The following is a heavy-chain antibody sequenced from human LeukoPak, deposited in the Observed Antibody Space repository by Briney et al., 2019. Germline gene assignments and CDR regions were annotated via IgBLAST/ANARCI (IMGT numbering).Heavy chain of an antibody. CDR1: GYTFTGYY. J-gene: IGHJ4*02. D-gene: IGHD6-13*01. CDR3: ARARTPGIAADPFDY. CDR2: INPNSGGT. V-gene: IGHV1-2*02. Sequence: ASVKVSCKASGYTFTGYYMHWVRQAPAQGLEWMGGINPNSGGTNYVQKFQGRVTMTRDTSISAAYMELSRLRSDDTAVYYCARARTPGIAADPFDYWGQGTLVTVSS.